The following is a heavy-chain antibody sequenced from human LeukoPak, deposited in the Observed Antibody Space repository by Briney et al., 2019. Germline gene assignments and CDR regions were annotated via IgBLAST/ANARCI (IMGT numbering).Heavy chain of an antibody. V-gene: IGHV1-2*02. CDR3: ARDFVVPAAIDYYYYYMDV. Sequence: ASVKVSCKASGYTFTGYYMHWVRQAPGQGLEWMGWINPNSGGTNYAQKFQGRVTMTRDTSISTAYMELSRLRSDDTAVYYCARDFVVPAAIDYYYYYMDVWGKGTTVTISS. J-gene: IGHJ6*03. CDR2: INPNSGGT. D-gene: IGHD2-2*02. CDR1: GYTFTGYY.